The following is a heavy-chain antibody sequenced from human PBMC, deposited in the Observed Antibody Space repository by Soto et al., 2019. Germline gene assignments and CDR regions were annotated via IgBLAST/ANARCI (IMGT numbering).Heavy chain of an antibody. J-gene: IGHJ6*03. CDR2: IYYSGST. CDR3: ARLRYSSSRNSDYYYYMDV. Sequence: SETLSLTCTVSGGSISSYYWSWIRQPPGKGLEWIGYIYYSGSTNYNPSLKSRVTISVDTSKNQFSLKLSSVTAADTAVYYCARLRYSSSRNSDYYYYMDVWGKGTTVTVSS. CDR1: GGSISSYY. V-gene: IGHV4-59*08. D-gene: IGHD6-13*01.